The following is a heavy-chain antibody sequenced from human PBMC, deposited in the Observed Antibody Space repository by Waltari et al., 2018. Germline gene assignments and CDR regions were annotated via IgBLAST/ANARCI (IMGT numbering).Heavy chain of an antibody. CDR1: GYIFPGYY. CDR2: INPNSGAT. J-gene: IGHJ4*02. V-gene: IGHV1-2*06. Sequence: QVQLVQSGAEVKKPGASMKVSCKASGYIFPGYYMHWVRQAPGQGLEWMGRINPNSGATNYTQKFQGRVTMTRDKSISTAYMELSRLRSDDTAVYYCAREGPEGLDYGGQGTLVTVSS. CDR3: AREGPEGLDY.